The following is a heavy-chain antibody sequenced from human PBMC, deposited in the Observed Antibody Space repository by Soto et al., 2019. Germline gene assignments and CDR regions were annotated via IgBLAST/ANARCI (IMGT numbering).Heavy chain of an antibody. CDR3: ARDDPFAPRYGMDV. V-gene: IGHV3-33*01. J-gene: IGHJ6*02. CDR2: IWYDGSNK. Sequence: QVQLVESGGGVVQPGRSLRLSCAASGFTFSSYGMHWVRQAPGKGLEWVAVIWYDGSNKYYVDSVKGRFTISRDDSKNTLYLQMNSLRAEDTAVYYCARDDPFAPRYGMDVWGQGTTVTVSS. CDR1: GFTFSSYG. D-gene: IGHD3-10*01.